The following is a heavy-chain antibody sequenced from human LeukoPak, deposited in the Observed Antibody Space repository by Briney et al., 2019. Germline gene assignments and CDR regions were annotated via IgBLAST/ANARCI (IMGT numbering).Heavy chain of an antibody. V-gene: IGHV3-23*01. Sequence: GGSLRLSCAASGFTFSSYAMRWVHQAPGKGLEWVSAISGSGGSTYYADSVKGRFTISRDNSKNTLYLQMNSLRAEDTAVYYCAKDLAVVVPAASGSGPWGQGTLVTVSS. CDR3: AKDLAVVVPAASGSGP. CDR2: ISGSGGST. D-gene: IGHD2-2*01. J-gene: IGHJ5*02. CDR1: GFTFSSYA.